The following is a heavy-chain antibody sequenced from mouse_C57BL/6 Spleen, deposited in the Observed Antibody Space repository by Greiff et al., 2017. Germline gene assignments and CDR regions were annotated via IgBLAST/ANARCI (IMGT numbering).Heavy chain of an antibody. CDR2: IYPGAGYP. CDR3: ARWIYDGYYYAMDY. CDR1: GYSFTNYW. D-gene: IGHD2-3*01. V-gene: IGHV1-63*01. J-gene: IGHJ4*01. Sequence: VLLVESGAELVRPGTSVKMSCKASGYSFTNYWIGWAKQRPGHGLEWIGDIYPGAGYPTYNEKFKGKATLTADKSSSTAYMQFTSLTSEDSAIYYGARWIYDGYYYAMDYWGQGTSVTVSA.